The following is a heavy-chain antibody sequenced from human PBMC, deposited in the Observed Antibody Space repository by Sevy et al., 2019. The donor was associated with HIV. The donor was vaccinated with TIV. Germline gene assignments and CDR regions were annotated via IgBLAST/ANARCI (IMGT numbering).Heavy chain of an antibody. V-gene: IGHV3-30*03. CDR2: ISYDGGKT. Sequence: GGSLRLSCVGSGFSFSDHRMHWVRQAPGQGLESVAVISYDGGKTYHADSVKGRFTISRDNSENTLYLQMNSLRAEDTAVYYCTRDGGGDYFDYWGLGTLVTVSS. CDR3: TRDGGGDYFDY. CDR1: GFSFSDHR. J-gene: IGHJ4*02. D-gene: IGHD2-15*01.